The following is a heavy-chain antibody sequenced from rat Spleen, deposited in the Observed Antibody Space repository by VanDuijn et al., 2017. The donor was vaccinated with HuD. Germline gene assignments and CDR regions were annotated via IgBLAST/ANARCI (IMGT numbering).Heavy chain of an antibody. V-gene: IGHV4-2*01. J-gene: IGHJ2*01. CDR2: MNKDSRTI. CDR3: ARGPNYGGDLDYFDY. D-gene: IGHD1-11*01. CDR1: GFNFNDYW. Sequence: EVKLVESGGGLVQPGGSLKLSCAASGFNFNDYWMGWVRQAPGKGLEWIGEMNKDSRTIKYSPSLKDRFTISRDNAQNTLYLQMSKLGSEDTAIYYFARGPNYGGDLDYFDYWGQGVMVTVSS.